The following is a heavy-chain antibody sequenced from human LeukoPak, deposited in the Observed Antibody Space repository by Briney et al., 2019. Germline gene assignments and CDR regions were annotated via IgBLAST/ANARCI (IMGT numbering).Heavy chain of an antibody. CDR2: IYYSGST. D-gene: IGHD5-12*01. V-gene: IGHV4-59*01. J-gene: IGHJ4*02. CDR1: GVSISSYY. Sequence: SETLSLTCTVSGVSISSYYWSWIRQPPGKGLEWIGYIYYSGSTNYNPSLKSRVTISVDTSKNQFSLKLSSVTAADTAVYYCARSIVATITPDYWGQGTLVTVSS. CDR3: ARSIVATITPDY.